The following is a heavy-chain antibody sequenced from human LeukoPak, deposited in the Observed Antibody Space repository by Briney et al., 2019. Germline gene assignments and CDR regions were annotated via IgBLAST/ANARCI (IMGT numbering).Heavy chain of an antibody. CDR1: GYSFRSYW. D-gene: IGHD3-22*01. Sequence: KPGESLKISCKGSGYSFRSYWIGWVRQMPGKGLEGMGIIYPGDSDTRYRPSFQGQVTISVDKSINTAYLQWSSLKASDSAVFYCARQDGSGLYYFDYWGQGTLVTVSS. V-gene: IGHV5-51*01. J-gene: IGHJ4*02. CDR2: IYPGDSDT. CDR3: ARQDGSGLYYFDY.